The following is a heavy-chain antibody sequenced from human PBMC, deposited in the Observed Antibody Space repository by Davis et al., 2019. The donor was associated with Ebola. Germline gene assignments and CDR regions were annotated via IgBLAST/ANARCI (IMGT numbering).Heavy chain of an antibody. D-gene: IGHD3-3*01. Sequence: GGSLRLSCAASGFTFSSYAMSWVRQAPGKGLEWVSAISGSGGSTYYADSVKGRFTISRDNSKNTLYLQMNSLRAEDTAVYYCARASGITIFGVVIIGPNYYYGMDVWGQGTTVTVSS. J-gene: IGHJ6*02. CDR1: GFTFSSYA. V-gene: IGHV3-23*01. CDR3: ARASGITIFGVVIIGPNYYYGMDV. CDR2: ISGSGGST.